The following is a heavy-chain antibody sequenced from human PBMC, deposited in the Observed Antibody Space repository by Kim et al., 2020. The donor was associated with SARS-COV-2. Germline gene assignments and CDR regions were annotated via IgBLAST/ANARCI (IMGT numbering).Heavy chain of an antibody. CDR2: IYYSVST. D-gene: IGHD6-19*01. J-gene: IGHJ4*01. V-gene: IGHV4-59*08. CDR3: ASLGVAGPTSIDY. Sequence: SETLSLTCTVSGGSISSYYWSWIRQPPGKGLEWIGYIYYSVSTNYNPSLKSRVTISVDKSKNQFSLKLRSVTAADTAVYYCASLGVAGPTSIDYWCHGTL. CDR1: GGSISSYY.